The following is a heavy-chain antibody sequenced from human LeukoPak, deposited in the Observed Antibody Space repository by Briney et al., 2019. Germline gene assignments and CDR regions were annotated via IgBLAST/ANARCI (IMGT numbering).Heavy chain of an antibody. CDR3: AGGCTTNCYNSPEYFRH. D-gene: IGHD2-2*02. J-gene: IGHJ1*01. CDR1: GFTVSSNY. CDR2: IYSNGNT. Sequence: SGGSLRLSCAASGFTVSSNYMTWVRQAPGKGLEWVAVIYSNGNTYYADSVKGRFTISRDNSENTLSIHMNSLRAEDTAVYYCAGGCTTNCYNSPEYFRHWGQGTLVTVSS. V-gene: IGHV3-66*02.